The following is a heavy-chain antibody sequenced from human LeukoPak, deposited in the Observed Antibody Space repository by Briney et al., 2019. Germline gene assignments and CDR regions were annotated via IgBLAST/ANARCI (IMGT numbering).Heavy chain of an antibody. J-gene: IGHJ4*02. CDR3: ARDSRMITFGGVMDY. CDR1: GFTFSSYS. Sequence: GGSLRLSCAASGFTFSSYSMNWVRQAPGKGLEWVSYISSSSSTIYYADSVKGRFTISRDNAKNSLYLQMNSLRAEDTAVYYCARDSRMITFGGVMDYWGQGTLVTVSS. CDR2: ISSSSSTI. V-gene: IGHV3-48*04. D-gene: IGHD3-16*01.